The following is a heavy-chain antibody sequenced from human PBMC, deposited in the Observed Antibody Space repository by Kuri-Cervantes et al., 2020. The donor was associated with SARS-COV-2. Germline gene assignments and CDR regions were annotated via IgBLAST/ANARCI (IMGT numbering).Heavy chain of an antibody. CDR3: ARVRCAGGGDFYYYIDV. D-gene: IGHD3-16*01. Sequence: GSRRLSCAVYGWSFSGYYWSWIRQHPGKGLEWMGEINHSGSTNYNPSLKSRVTISVDTSKNQFSLKLNSVNAAATAVCYCARVRCAGGGDFYYYIDVWGKGTTVTVSS. V-gene: IGHV4-34*01. CDR2: INHSGST. J-gene: IGHJ6*03. CDR1: GWSFSGYY.